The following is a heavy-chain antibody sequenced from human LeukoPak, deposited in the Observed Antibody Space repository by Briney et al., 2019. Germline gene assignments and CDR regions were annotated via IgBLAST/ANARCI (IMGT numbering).Heavy chain of an antibody. CDR1: GGSISSYY. CDR3: ARDHYYDSSGSDAFDI. Sequence: SETLSLTCTVSGGSISSYYWSWIRQPPGKGLEWIGYIYYSGSTNYNPSLKSRVTISVDTSKNQFSLKLSSVTAADTAVYYRARDHYYDSSGSDAFDIWGQGTMVTVSS. D-gene: IGHD3-22*01. CDR2: IYYSGST. V-gene: IGHV4-59*01. J-gene: IGHJ3*02.